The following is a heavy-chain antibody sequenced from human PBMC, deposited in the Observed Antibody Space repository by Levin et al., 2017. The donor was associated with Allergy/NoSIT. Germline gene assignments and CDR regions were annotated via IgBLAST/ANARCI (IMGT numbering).Heavy chain of an antibody. CDR2: IRSKAYGGTT. CDR1: GFTFGDYA. V-gene: IGHV3-49*03. J-gene: IGHJ4*02. Sequence: GGSLRLSCTASGFTFGDYAMSWFRQAPGKGLEWVGFIRSKAYGGTTEYAASVKGRFTISRDDSKSIAYLQMNSLKTEDTAVYYCTRAQLWLGENFDYWGQGTLVTVSS. CDR3: TRAQLWLGENFDY. D-gene: IGHD3-10*01.